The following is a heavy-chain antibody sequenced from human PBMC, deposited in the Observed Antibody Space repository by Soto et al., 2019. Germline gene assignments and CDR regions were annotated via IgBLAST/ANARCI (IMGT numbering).Heavy chain of an antibody. CDR1: GFSLSNAGLG. CDR2: IFSNDEK. J-gene: IGHJ5*02. D-gene: IGHD6-13*01. CDR3: ASTYTTSCYWFDP. Sequence: QVTVKESGPVLVKPTETLTLTCTVSGFSLSNAGLGVSWIRQPPGKALEWLAHIFSNDEKSYSTTLKSRLTISKATSKSQVFLTMNTMDPVDTATYYCASTYTTSCYWFDPWGQGTLVTVSS. V-gene: IGHV2-26*04.